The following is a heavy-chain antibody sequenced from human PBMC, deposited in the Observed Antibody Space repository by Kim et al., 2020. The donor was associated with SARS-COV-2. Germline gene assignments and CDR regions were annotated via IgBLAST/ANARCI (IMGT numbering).Heavy chain of an antibody. V-gene: IGHV3-9*01. J-gene: IGHJ4*02. CDR3: SKSTPGGSGSYYSETIDY. Sequence: KGRFTISRDKAKNSLYLQMNSLRAEDTALYYCSKSTPGGSGSYYSETIDYWGQGTLVTVSS. D-gene: IGHD3-10*01.